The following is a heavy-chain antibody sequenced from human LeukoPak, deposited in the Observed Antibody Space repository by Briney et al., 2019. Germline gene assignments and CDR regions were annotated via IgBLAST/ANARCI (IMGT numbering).Heavy chain of an antibody. J-gene: IGHJ4*02. CDR3: ARGHGGSYYGVNYFDS. Sequence: PSETLSLTCTVSGGSISSSSYYWGWIRQPPGKGLAWIGSIFYSRSTYYNPSLKSRVTISVDTSKNQFSLKLSSVTAADTAVYYCARGHGGSYYGVNYFDSWGQGTLVTVSS. D-gene: IGHD1-26*01. CDR2: IFYSRST. V-gene: IGHV4-39*01. CDR1: GGSISSSSYY.